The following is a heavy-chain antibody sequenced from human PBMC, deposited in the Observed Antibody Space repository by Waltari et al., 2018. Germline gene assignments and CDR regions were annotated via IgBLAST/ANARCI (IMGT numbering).Heavy chain of an antibody. CDR1: GLTYSRYW. CDR3: ARGARRTTVTTGWWYFDL. D-gene: IGHD4-17*01. CDR2: SNSDGSST. V-gene: IGHV3-74*01. J-gene: IGHJ2*01. Sequence: EVQLVESGGGLVPPGGSLGLVCAASGLTYSRYWIHWVGQAPGKGLVWGSRSNSDGSSTSYADSVKGRFTISKDNAKNTVYLQMNSLRAEDTAIYYCARGARRTTVTTGWWYFDLWGRGTLVTVSS.